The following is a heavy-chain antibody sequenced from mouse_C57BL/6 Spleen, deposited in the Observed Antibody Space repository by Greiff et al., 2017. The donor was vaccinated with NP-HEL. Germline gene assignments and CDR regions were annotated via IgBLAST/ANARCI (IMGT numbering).Heavy chain of an antibody. CDR2: IRLKSDNYAT. J-gene: IGHJ3*01. V-gene: IGHV6-3*01. CDR3: TGGRGFAY. Sequence: EVQGVESGGGLVQPGGSMKLSCVASGFTFSNYWMNWVRQSPEKGLEWVAQIRLKSDNYATHYAESVKGRFTISRDDSKSSVYLQMNNLRAEDTGIYYCTGGRGFAYWGQGTLVTVSA. CDR1: GFTFSNYW. D-gene: IGHD3-3*01.